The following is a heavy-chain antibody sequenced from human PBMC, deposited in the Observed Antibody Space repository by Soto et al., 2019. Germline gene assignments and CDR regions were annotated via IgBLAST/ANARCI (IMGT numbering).Heavy chain of an antibody. CDR3: ARKSSSSSWFDP. D-gene: IGHD6-6*01. Sequence: QVPLVQSGAEVKKPGASVKVSCKASGYTFHTYGISWVRQAPGQGLEWMGWISTYNGNTDYVQKFQDRVTMTTDPSTRTAYMELRSLRSDDTAVYYCARKSSSSSWFDPWGQGTLVTVSS. CDR2: ISTYNGNT. J-gene: IGHJ5*02. V-gene: IGHV1-18*01. CDR1: GYTFHTYG.